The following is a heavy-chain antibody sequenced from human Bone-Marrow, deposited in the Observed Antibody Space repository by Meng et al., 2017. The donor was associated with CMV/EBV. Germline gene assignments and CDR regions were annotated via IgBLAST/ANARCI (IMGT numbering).Heavy chain of an antibody. V-gene: IGHV1-69*12. D-gene: IGHD5-12*01. CDR3: ARGLYADIVATPFDY. CDR1: GGTFSSYA. J-gene: IGHJ4*02. CDR2: IIPIFGTA. Sequence: VQLGQSGAEGKKPGSPVKVSCKASGGTFSSYAISWVRQAPGQGLEWMGGIIPIFGTANYAQKFQGRVTITADESTSTAYMELSSLRSEDTAVYYCARGLYADIVATPFDYWGQGTLVTVSS.